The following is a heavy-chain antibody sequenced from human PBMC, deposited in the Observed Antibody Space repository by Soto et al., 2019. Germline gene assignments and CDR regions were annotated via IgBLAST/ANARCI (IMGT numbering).Heavy chain of an antibody. Sequence: EVQLVESGGGLVQPGGSLRLSCVASGIPVSSNYMTWVRQAPGKGLEWVSVLHSGGDTYYAHSVKGRFTISRHDSTNTLFLQMNSLTAEDTAVYYCARDGPYYDASRMDVWGQGTTVTFSS. V-gene: IGHV3-53*04. D-gene: IGHD3-3*01. CDR2: LHSGGDT. J-gene: IGHJ6*02. CDR1: GIPVSSNY. CDR3: ARDGPYYDASRMDV.